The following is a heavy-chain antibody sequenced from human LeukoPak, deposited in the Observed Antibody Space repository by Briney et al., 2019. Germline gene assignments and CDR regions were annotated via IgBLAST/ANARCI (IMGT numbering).Heavy chain of an antibody. CDR3: ARQDGYYDSSGYFYY. Sequence: YISSSGSTIYYADSVKGRFTISRDNAKNSLYLQMNSLRAEDTAVYYCARQDGYYDSSGYFYYWGQGTLVTVSS. CDR2: ISSSGSTI. J-gene: IGHJ4*02. D-gene: IGHD3-22*01. V-gene: IGHV3-11*01.